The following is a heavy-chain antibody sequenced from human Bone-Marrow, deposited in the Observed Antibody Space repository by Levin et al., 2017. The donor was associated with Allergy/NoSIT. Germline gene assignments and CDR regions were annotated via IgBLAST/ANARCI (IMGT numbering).Heavy chain of an antibody. CDR3: AAEGALTSAGGDAFDI. V-gene: IGHV3-30-3*01. CDR2: ISYTGGNE. J-gene: IGHJ3*02. Sequence: GESLKISCAASGFIFNDYAMHWVRQAPGKGLEWLTYISYTGGNEYYADPVKGRFTISRDNSKNTLFLQMNSLRTEDTALYFCAAEGALTSAGGDAFDIWGQGTMVTVSS. CDR1: GFIFNDYA.